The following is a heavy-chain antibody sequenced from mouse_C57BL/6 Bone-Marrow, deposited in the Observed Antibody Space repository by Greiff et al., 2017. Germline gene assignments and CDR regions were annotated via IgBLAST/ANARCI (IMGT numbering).Heavy chain of an antibody. V-gene: IGHV1-59*01. Sequence: VQLQQPGAELVRPGTSVKLSCKASGYTFTSYWLHWVKQRPGQGLAWIGVIDPSDSYTNYNQQFKGQATLTVDTSSGTAYMQLSRLTSEDSAVYYCARMDGKGYWGQGTTLTGSS. CDR3: ARMDGKGY. J-gene: IGHJ2*01. CDR1: GYTFTSYW. CDR2: IDPSDSYT. D-gene: IGHD1-1*01.